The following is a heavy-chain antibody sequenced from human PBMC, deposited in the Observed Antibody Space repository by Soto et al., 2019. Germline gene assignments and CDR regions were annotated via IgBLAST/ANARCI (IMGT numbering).Heavy chain of an antibody. CDR1: GGTFSSYP. V-gene: IGHV1-69*01. Sequence: QVQLVQSGAEVEKPGSSVKVSCEASGGTFSSYPINWVRQAPGQGLEWMGGIIPFFGTSNYAQKFQGRVTITADDSTSTAYMEPRSLRSEDTAVYYCARVGHITNYGMAVWGQGTTVTVSS. D-gene: IGHD1-26*01. CDR2: IIPFFGTS. CDR3: ARVGHITNYGMAV. J-gene: IGHJ6*02.